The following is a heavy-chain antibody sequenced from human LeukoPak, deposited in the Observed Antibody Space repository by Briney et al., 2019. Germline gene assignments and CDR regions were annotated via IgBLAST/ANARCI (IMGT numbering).Heavy chain of an antibody. CDR3: TRDSSGSFFDY. CDR1: GGSINSGDYY. Sequence: SETLSLTCTVSGGSINSGDYYWSWIRQHPGKGLEWIGYISYSGSTYYNPSLKSRLTMSVDTSKNQFSLQLSSVTAADTAVYYCTRDSSGSFFDYWGQGTLVTVSS. CDR2: ISYSGST. V-gene: IGHV4-31*03. J-gene: IGHJ4*02.